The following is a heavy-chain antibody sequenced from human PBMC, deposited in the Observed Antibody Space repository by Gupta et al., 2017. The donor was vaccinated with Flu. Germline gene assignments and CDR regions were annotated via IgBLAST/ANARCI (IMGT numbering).Heavy chain of an antibody. CDR3: ARARNSAYRYGMDV. D-gene: IGHD4-4*01. V-gene: IGHV1-3*01. Sequence: QVQLVQSGAEVKKPGASVKVSCKASGYTFTSYAMHWVRQAPGQRLEWMGWINAGNGNTKYSQKFQGRVTITRDTSASTAYMELSSLRSEDTAVYYCARARNSAYRYGMDVWGQGTTVTVSS. CDR1: GYTFTSYA. CDR2: INAGNGNT. J-gene: IGHJ6*02.